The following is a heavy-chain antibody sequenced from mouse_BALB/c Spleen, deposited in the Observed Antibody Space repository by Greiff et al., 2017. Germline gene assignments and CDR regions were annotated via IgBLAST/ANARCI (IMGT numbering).Heavy chain of an antibody. J-gene: IGHJ3*01. CDR1: GFTFSSFG. D-gene: IGHD2-4*01. CDR3: ARALYDYGAGFAY. Sequence: EVQRVESGGGLVKPGGSLTLTCAASGFTFSSFGIYWVRQAPEKGLEWVAYISSGSSTIYYAATVTGRFTISRDNPKNNLFLQMTSLISEDTAMYYCARALYDYGAGFAYWGQGTLVTVSA. CDR2: ISSGSSTI. V-gene: IGHV5-17*02.